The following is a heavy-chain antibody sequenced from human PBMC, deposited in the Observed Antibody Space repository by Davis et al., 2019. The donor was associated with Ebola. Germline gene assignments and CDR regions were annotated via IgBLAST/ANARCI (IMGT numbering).Heavy chain of an antibody. CDR1: GNKFTNYK. CDR2: INPSAGST. D-gene: IGHD7-27*01. CDR3: ARGTGDGSCDY. Sequence: ASVKVSCKASGNKFTNYKIHWVRQAPGQGLEWMGMINPSAGSTSYALKFQGRLTMTRDTSTNTVSMDLGSLTFEDTAVYYCARGTGDGSCDYWGQGALVTVSS. J-gene: IGHJ4*02. V-gene: IGHV1-46*01.